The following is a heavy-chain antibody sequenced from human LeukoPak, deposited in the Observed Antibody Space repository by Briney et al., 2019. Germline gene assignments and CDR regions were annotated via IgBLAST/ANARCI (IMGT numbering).Heavy chain of an antibody. J-gene: IGHJ2*01. CDR2: IYYSGST. Sequence: PSETLSLTCTVSGSSISSSSYYWGWIRQPPGKGLEWIGSIYYSGSTYYNPSLKSRVTISVDTSKNQFSLKLSSVTAADTAVYYCAPLGWLVASGLWGRGTLVTVSS. D-gene: IGHD6-19*01. V-gene: IGHV4-39*01. CDR1: GSSISSSSYY. CDR3: APLGWLVASGL.